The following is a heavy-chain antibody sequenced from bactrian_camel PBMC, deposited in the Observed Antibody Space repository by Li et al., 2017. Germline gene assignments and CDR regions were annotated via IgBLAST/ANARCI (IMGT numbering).Heavy chain of an antibody. V-gene: IGHV3S54*01. CDR2: LYTGGGST. CDR1: GYMFGDRC. Sequence: VQLVESGGGSVQSGGSLRLSCADSGYMFGDRCMGWFRQATGKEREGVAALYTGGGSTYYADSVKGRFTISREMVNKVYLQMNSLEFEDSAMYYCAADRLCGNNWTFGQGTQVTVS. J-gene: IGHJ4*01. D-gene: IGHD8*01.